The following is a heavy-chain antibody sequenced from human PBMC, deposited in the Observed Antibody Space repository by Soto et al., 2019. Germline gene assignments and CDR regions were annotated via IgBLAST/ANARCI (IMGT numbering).Heavy chain of an antibody. CDR2: ISDDGSDK. J-gene: IGHJ6*02. D-gene: IGHD3-3*01. Sequence: GGSLRLSCVASGFTFNRYGIHWVRQAPGKGLEWVALISDDGSDKDYADSVKGRFTISRDNSKNTLYLQMNSLRPEDTAVYYCAKTLRFFLLVREPSSCIDFCDQGTMLTVS. V-gene: IGHV3-30*18. CDR1: GFTFNRYG. CDR3: AKTLRFFLLVREPSSCIDF.